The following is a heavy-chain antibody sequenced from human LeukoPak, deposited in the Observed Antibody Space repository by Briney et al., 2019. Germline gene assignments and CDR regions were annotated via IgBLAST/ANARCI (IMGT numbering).Heavy chain of an antibody. Sequence: GGSLRLSCAASGFTFDDYAMHWVRQAPGKGLEWVSGISWNSGSIGYADSVKGRFTISRDNAKNSLYLQMNSLRAEDTAVYYCARDSGSGYYPSFDYWGQGTLVTVSS. CDR1: GFTFDDYA. D-gene: IGHD3-3*01. CDR2: ISWNSGSI. V-gene: IGHV3-9*01. J-gene: IGHJ4*02. CDR3: ARDSGSGYYPSFDY.